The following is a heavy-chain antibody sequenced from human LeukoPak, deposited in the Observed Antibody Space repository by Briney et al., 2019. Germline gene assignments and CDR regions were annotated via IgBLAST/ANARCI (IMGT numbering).Heavy chain of an antibody. CDR2: IYYSGST. Sequence: PSETLSLTCTVSGGSISNDYWSWIRQSPGKGLEWIGYIYYSGSTSYNPSLKSRVTISVDTSKNQFSLKLSSVTAADTAVYYCARVQWPYFDYWGQGTLVTVSS. D-gene: IGHD6-19*01. J-gene: IGHJ4*02. CDR3: ARVQWPYFDY. V-gene: IGHV4-59*08. CDR1: GGSISNDY.